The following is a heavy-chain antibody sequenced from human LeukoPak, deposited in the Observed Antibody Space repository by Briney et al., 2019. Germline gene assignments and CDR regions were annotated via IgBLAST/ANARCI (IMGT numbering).Heavy chain of an antibody. CDR2: INHSGST. CDR3: ARRRERYCYDSRSRNWFDP. V-gene: IGHV4-34*01. D-gene: IGHD3-22*01. J-gene: IGHJ5*02. CDR1: GGSFSGYY. Sequence: SETLSLTCAVYGGSFSGYYWSWIRQPPGKGLGWIGEINHSGSTNYNPSLKSRVTISVDTSKNQFSLKLSSVTAADTAVYYCARRRERYCYDSRSRNWFDPWGQGTLVTVSS.